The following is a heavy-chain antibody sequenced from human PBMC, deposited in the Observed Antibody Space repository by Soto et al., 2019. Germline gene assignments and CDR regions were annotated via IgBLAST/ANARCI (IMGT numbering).Heavy chain of an antibody. CDR3: ARHAEGVTIFGVVPAEFDY. CDR2: IYYSGST. Sequence: SETLSLTCTVSGGSISSSSYYWGWIRQPPGKGLEWIGSIYYSGSTYYNPSLKSRVTISVDTSKNQFSLKLSSVTAADTAVYYCARHAEGVTIFGVVPAEFDYWGQGTLVTVSS. J-gene: IGHJ4*02. V-gene: IGHV4-39*01. D-gene: IGHD3-3*01. CDR1: GGSISSSSYY.